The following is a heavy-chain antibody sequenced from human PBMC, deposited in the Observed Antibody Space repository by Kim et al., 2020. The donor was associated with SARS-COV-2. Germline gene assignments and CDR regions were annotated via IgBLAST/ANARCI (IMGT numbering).Heavy chain of an antibody. CDR3: AGAAAPGDYYGMDV. V-gene: IGHV3-23*01. J-gene: IGHJ6*02. CDR2: ISGSGGST. D-gene: IGHD2-2*01. Sequence: GGSLRLSCAASGFTFSSYAMSWVRQAPGKGLEWVSAISGSGGSTYYADSVKGRFTISRDNSKNTLYLQMNSLRAEDTAVYYCAGAAAPGDYYGMDVWGQGTTVPVS. CDR1: GFTFSSYA.